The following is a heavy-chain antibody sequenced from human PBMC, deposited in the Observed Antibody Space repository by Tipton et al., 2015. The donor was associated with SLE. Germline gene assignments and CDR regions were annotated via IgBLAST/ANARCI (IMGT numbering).Heavy chain of an antibody. CDR2: IYADGST. CDR3: ARGPRYFYESSSYITD. Sequence: SLRLSCAASGFTFSNYPMTWVRQAPGQGLEWVTVIYADGSTYYAHSVEGRFTVSRDSSKDTLALHMNSLRAEDTAVYYCARGPRYFYESSSYITDWGQGPLVTVSS. V-gene: IGHV3-23*03. D-gene: IGHD3-22*01. J-gene: IGHJ4*02. CDR1: GFTFSNYP.